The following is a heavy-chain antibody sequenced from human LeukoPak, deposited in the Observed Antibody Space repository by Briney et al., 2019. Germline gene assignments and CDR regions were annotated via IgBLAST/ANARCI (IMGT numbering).Heavy chain of an antibody. D-gene: IGHD2-2*02. J-gene: IGHJ6*03. CDR1: GYTFTSYA. Sequence: GASVTVSCTASGYTFTSYAMNWVRQAPGQGLEWMGWINPNSGGTNYAQKFQGRVTMTRDTSISTAYMELSRLRSDDTAVYYCAREPHTPYYYYYYMDVWGKGTTVTVSS. CDR3: AREPHTPYYYYYYMDV. CDR2: INPNSGGT. V-gene: IGHV1-2*02.